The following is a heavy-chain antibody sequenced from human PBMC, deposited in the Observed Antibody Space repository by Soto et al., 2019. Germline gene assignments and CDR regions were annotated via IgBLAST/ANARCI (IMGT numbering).Heavy chain of an antibody. CDR2: IIPIFRTP. CDR1: GGTFSSYA. V-gene: IGHV1-69*12. CDR3: ARDKDRPRLGGNYYYIMDV. Sequence: QVQLVQSGAEVKKPGSSVKVSCKASGGTFSSYAISWVRQAPGQGLEWMGGIIPIFRTPDYAQKFQGRVTITADESTSTAYMELGSLRSEDTAVYYCARDKDRPRLGGNYYYIMDVWGQGTTVTVSS. J-gene: IGHJ6*02. D-gene: IGHD5-12*01.